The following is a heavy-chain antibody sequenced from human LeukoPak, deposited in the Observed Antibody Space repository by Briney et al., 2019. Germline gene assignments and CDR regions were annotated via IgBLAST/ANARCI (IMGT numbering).Heavy chain of an antibody. CDR1: GFTFSSYG. CDR2: IRYDGSNK. Sequence: GGSLRLSCAASGFTFSSYGMHWVRQAPGKGLEGVAFIRYDGSNKYYADSVKGRFTISRDNSKNTLYLQMNSLRAEDTAVYYCAKDVSGWTDIFDCWGQGTLVTVSS. V-gene: IGHV3-30*02. CDR3: AKDVSGWTDIFDC. D-gene: IGHD6-19*01. J-gene: IGHJ4*02.